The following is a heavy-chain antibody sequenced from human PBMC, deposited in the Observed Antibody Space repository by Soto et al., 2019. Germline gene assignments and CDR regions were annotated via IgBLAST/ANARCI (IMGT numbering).Heavy chain of an antibody. CDR2: IYHSGST. D-gene: IGHD5-12*01. CDR3: ARAATVAYSCYYVARTHWFEP. V-gene: IGHV4-4*02. CDR1: GGSISSTNW. J-gene: IGHJ5*02. Sequence: QVQLQESGPRLVKPSGTLSLTCAVSGGSISSTNWWSWVRQPPGKGLEWIGEIYHSGSTNYNPSLKSRVTISVDKSKNQFSLKLSSVTSANPAVYYCARAATVAYSCYYVARTHWFEPWGQATMVSLSS.